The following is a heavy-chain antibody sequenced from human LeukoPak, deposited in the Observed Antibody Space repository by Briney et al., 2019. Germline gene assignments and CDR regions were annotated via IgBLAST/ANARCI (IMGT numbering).Heavy chain of an antibody. CDR1: GGSISSYY. Sequence: PSETLSLTCTVSGGSISSYYWSWIRQPPGKGLEWIGYIYYSGSTYYNPSLKSRVTISVDRSKNQFSLRLSSVTAADTAVYYCARVLGSVTTGEWFDPWGQGTLVTVSS. D-gene: IGHD4-11*01. V-gene: IGHV4-59*12. CDR2: IYYSGST. CDR3: ARVLGSVTTGEWFDP. J-gene: IGHJ5*02.